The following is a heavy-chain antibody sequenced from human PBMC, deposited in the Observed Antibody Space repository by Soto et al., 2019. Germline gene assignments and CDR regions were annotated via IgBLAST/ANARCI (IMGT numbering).Heavy chain of an antibody. V-gene: IGHV3-30*03. CDR3: ARDPFDSDSDIVPPPSRGFDY. J-gene: IGHJ4*02. D-gene: IGHD2-15*01. Sequence: GGSLRLSCAVSGCTFNSYSMNWVRQAPGKGLEWVAVITHDGSQKYYADYVKGRFTISRDNSKNTLYLQMNSLREDDTAVYYCARDPFDSDSDIVPPPSRGFDYWGQGTLVTVSS. CDR2: ITHDGSQK. CDR1: GCTFNSYS.